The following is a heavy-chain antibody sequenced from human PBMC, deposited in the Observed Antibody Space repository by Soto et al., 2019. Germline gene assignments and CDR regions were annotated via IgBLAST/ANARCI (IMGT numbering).Heavy chain of an antibody. J-gene: IGHJ4*02. D-gene: IGHD3-3*01. Sequence: SETLSLTCTVSGGSISSYYWIWIRQPPGKGLEWIGYIYYSGSTNYNPSLKSRVTISVDTSKNQFSLKLSSVTAADTAVYYCARSYYDFWSGYYSPYYFDYWGQGTLVTVSS. CDR2: IYYSGST. CDR3: ARSYYDFWSGYYSPYYFDY. CDR1: GGSISSYY. V-gene: IGHV4-59*01.